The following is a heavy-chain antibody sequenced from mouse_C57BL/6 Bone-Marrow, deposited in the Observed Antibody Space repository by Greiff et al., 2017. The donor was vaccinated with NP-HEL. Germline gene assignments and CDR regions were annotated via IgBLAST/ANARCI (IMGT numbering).Heavy chain of an antibody. D-gene: IGHD1-1*01. CDR2: IFPGGGYT. Sequence: SGAELVRPGTSVKMSCKASGYTFTNYWIGWAKQRPGHGLEWIGDIFPGGGYTHYIEKFKGKATLTADKSSSTAYMELRSLTSEDSAVYFCARHGSSFAYWGQGTLVTVSA. J-gene: IGHJ3*01. CDR3: ARHGSSFAY. V-gene: IGHV1-63*01. CDR1: GYTFTNYW.